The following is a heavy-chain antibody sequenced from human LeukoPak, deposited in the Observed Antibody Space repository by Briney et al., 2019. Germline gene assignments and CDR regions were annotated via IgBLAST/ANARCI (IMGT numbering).Heavy chain of an antibody. V-gene: IGHV3-9*01. CDR1: GFTFDDYA. D-gene: IGHD1-26*01. Sequence: PGGSLRLSCAASGFTFDDYAMHWVRQAPGKGLEWVSGISWNSGSIGYADSVKGRFTISRDNAKNSLYLQMNSLRAEDTALYYCAKDESGSYPVAFDIWGQGTMVTVSS. CDR3: AKDESGSYPVAFDI. J-gene: IGHJ3*02. CDR2: ISWNSGSI.